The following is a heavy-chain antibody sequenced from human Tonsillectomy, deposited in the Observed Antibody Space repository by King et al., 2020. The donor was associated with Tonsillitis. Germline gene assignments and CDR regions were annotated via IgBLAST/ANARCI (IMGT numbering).Heavy chain of an antibody. V-gene: IGHV3-30-3*01. J-gene: IGHJ4*02. CDR2: ISYDGSNK. Sequence: VQLVESGGGVVQPGRSLRLSCAASGFTFSSFAMHWVRQAPGTGLEWVAVISYDGSNKYYAASMKGRLSISRDNSNNQLYLQMNSLSAEETAVYYCARDSNKGFTLVRGALGYWGQGTLVTVSS. CDR1: GFTFSSFA. CDR3: ARDSNKGFTLVRGALGY. D-gene: IGHD3-10*01.